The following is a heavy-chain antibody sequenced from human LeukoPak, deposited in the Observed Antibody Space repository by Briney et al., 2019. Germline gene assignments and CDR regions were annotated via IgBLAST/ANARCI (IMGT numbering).Heavy chain of an antibody. V-gene: IGHV3-7*01. CDR3: ARFGYSGWNLEY. CDR1: GFSFRDFW. J-gene: IGHJ4*02. D-gene: IGHD5-12*01. CDR2: INRGGSVK. Sequence: GGSLRLSCAASGFSFRDFWMTWVRQAPGKGLEWVANINRGGSVKYYVDSVKGRFTISRDDAKSSLYVQMNSLRDEDTAVYYCARFGYSGWNLEYWGQGTPVTVSS.